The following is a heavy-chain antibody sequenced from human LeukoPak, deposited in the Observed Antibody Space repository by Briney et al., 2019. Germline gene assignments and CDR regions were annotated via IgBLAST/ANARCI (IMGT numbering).Heavy chain of an antibody. CDR1: GFTFSSYW. J-gene: IGHJ4*02. V-gene: IGHV3-7*03. CDR2: IKQDGSEK. D-gene: IGHD2-15*01. Sequence: GGSLRLSCAASGFTFSSYWMSWVRQAPGKGLEWVANIKQDGSEKYYVDSVKGRFTISRDNAKNSLYLQMNSLRAEDTAVYYCAKDRGMFLVGYLDYWGQGTLVTVSS. CDR3: AKDRGMFLVGYLDY.